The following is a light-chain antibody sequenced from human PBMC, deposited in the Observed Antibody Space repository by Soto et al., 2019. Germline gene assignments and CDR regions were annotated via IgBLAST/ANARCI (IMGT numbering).Light chain of an antibody. V-gene: IGLV2-14*01. CDR2: EVS. Sequence: QSALTQPASLSGSPGQSITISCSGTPSDVGRYNYVSWYQQYPGKVPKLIISEVSDRPSGVSDRFSGSKSGNTASLTISGLQIEDEAFYHCSSYSVPGALVFGGGTKLTVL. CDR1: PSDVGRYNY. CDR3: SSYSVPGALV. J-gene: IGLJ2*01.